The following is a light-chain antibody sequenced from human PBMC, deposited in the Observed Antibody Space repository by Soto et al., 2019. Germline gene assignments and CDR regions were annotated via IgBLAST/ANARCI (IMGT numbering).Light chain of an antibody. CDR2: SNN. CDR3: AAWDASLGGFYV. J-gene: IGLJ1*01. Sequence: SVLTRYPSAYGTPPHTITLACSGSRSSIGSNTVNWYQHLPGSAPKLLIYSNNHRPSGVPDRFSASKAGASASLAISGLQSEDEGDYYCAAWDASLGGFYVFGSGTKVTVL. CDR1: RSSIGSNT. V-gene: IGLV1-44*01.